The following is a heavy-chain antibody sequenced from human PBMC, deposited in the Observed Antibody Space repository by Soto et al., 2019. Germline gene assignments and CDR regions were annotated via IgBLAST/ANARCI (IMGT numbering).Heavy chain of an antibody. D-gene: IGHD2-15*01. CDR3: ARPTIGYCSGGSCYGHAFDI. CDR1: GGNLISYD. Sequence: SETMSLTCTVAGGNLISYDWSWIRKTPGKGLEWIGYIYYSGSTNYNPSLKSRVTISVDTSKNQFSLKLSSVTAADTAVYYCARPTIGYCSGGSCYGHAFDIWGQGTMVTVSS. V-gene: IGHV4-59*01. CDR2: IYYSGST. J-gene: IGHJ3*02.